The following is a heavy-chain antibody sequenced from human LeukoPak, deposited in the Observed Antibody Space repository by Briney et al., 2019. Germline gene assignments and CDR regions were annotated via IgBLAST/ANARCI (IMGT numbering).Heavy chain of an antibody. Sequence: GGSLRLSCAASGFTFDDYAMHWVRQAPGKGLEWVSGISWNSGSIGYADSVKGRFTISRDNAKNSLYLQMNGLRAEDTALYYCAKDNSPLYSSGCNDYWGQGTLVTVSS. CDR2: ISWNSGSI. CDR3: AKDNSPLYSSGCNDY. J-gene: IGHJ4*02. V-gene: IGHV3-9*01. CDR1: GFTFDDYA. D-gene: IGHD6-19*01.